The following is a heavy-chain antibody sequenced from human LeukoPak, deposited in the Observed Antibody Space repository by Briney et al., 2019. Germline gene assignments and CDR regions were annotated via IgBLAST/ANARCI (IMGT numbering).Heavy chain of an antibody. D-gene: IGHD3-22*01. CDR2: ILSDGSKE. Sequence: GGSLRPPCAAAGFTFSCHGQQWVRQAPGQGLGGVAVILSDGSKEFYTDSVKGRFTISRDNSKNTLYLQMNSLRAEDTAVYYCVRDDDRPDNGLDYWGQGTLVTVSS. CDR1: GFTFSCHG. J-gene: IGHJ4*02. V-gene: IGHV3-33*01. CDR3: VRDDDRPDNGLDY.